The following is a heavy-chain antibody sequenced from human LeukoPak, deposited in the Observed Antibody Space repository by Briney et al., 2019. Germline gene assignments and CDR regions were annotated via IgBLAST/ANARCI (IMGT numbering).Heavy chain of an antibody. CDR1: GGSISSGDYY. CDR3: ARVSNYYDSSGYSR. J-gene: IGHJ4*02. Sequence: SETLSLTCTVSGGSISSGDYYWSWIRQPPGKGLEWIGYIYYSGSAYYNPSLKSRVTISVDTSKDQFSLKLSSVTAADTAVYYCARVSNYYDSSGYSRWGQGTLVTVSS. V-gene: IGHV4-30-4*08. D-gene: IGHD3-22*01. CDR2: IYYSGSA.